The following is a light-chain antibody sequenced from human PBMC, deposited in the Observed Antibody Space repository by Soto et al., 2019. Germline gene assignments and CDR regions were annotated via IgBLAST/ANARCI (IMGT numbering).Light chain of an antibody. Sequence: DIXMTQSPSSLSASVGDRVTITCRASQNIDFYLNWYQQKPGKAPKLLIYTTSTLQSGVPSRFSGLGSVTDYTLTISSLQPEDFATYYCQQSYGTPLTFGGATKVEI. CDR2: TTS. CDR3: QQSYGTPLT. CDR1: QNIDFY. V-gene: IGKV1-39*01. J-gene: IGKJ4*01.